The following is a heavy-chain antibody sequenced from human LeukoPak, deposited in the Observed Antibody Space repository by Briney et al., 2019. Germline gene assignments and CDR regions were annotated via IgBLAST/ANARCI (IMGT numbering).Heavy chain of an antibody. CDR3: ARGSYYDSSGYYHFDY. CDR1: GGSISSNDW. Sequence: SGTLSLTCAVSGGSISSNDWWSWVRQPPGKGLEWIGEIYHSGSANYNPSLKSRVTISADKSKNQFSLKLSSVTAADTAVYYCARGSYYDSSGYYHFDYWGQGTLVTVSS. J-gene: IGHJ4*02. CDR2: IYHSGSA. V-gene: IGHV4-4*02. D-gene: IGHD3-22*01.